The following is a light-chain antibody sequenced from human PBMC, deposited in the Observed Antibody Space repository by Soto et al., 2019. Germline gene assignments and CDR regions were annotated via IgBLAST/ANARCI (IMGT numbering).Light chain of an antibody. CDR3: TSHAGSNNYV. J-gene: IGLJ1*01. Sequence: QSALTQPASVAGSPGQSITISCTGTSSDVGGYDYVSWYQQHPGKAPKLIIYEVNNRPSGVPDRFSGSKSGNTASLTVSGLQAEDEADYYCTSHAGSNNYVFGTGTKVTVL. CDR2: EVN. CDR1: SSDVGGYDY. V-gene: IGLV2-8*01.